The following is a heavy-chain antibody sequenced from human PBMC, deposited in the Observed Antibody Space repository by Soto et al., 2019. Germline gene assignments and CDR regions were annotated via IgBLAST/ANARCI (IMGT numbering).Heavy chain of an antibody. V-gene: IGHV3-49*04. CDR3: ARDRVAANMSDFDY. CDR1: GCTPGGYC. D-gene: IGHD6-13*01. Sequence: GGSLRLSWTGSGCTPGGYCMRWVRQAPEKGLEWVGSIRGRAYGRTTEYAASVRGRFTISRDDSNNNAHLQMNSLRTEDTAVYFLARDRVAANMSDFDYWGQGT. CDR2: IRGRAYGRTT. J-gene: IGHJ4*02.